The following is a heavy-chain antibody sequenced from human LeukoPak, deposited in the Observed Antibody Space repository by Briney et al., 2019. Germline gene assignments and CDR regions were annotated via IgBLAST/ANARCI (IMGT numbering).Heavy chain of an antibody. D-gene: IGHD4-23*01. V-gene: IGHV4-38-2*01. CDR3: ARRDYGGNGYHY. CDR2: IYHSGST. Sequence: SSETLSLTCAVPGYSISSGYYWGWIRQPPGKGLEWIGSIYHSGSTYYNPSLKSRVTISVDTSKNQFSLKLSSVTAADTAVYYCARRDYGGNGYHYWGQGTLVTVSS. CDR1: GYSISSGYY. J-gene: IGHJ4*02.